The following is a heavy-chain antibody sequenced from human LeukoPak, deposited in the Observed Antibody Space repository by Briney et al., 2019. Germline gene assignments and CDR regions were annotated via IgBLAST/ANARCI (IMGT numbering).Heavy chain of an antibody. CDR2: ISAYNGNT. CDR3: ASQIHGDSGGNWFDP. D-gene: IGHD4-17*01. Sequence: ASVKVSCKASGYTFTSYGISWVRQAPGQGLEWMGWISAYNGNTNYAQKLQGRVTMTTDTSTSTAYMELRSLRSDDTAVYYCASQIHGDSGGNWFDPWGQGTLVTVSS. CDR1: GYTFTSYG. J-gene: IGHJ5*02. V-gene: IGHV1-18*01.